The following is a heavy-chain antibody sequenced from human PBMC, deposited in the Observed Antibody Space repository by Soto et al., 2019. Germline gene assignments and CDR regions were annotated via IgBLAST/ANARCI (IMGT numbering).Heavy chain of an antibody. D-gene: IGHD2-15*01. CDR3: AYLPCSGGSCYWFSFSGMDF. CDR2: ISWDDDK. J-gene: IGHJ6*02. V-gene: IGHV2-5*02. Sequence: QITLKESGPTLVKPTQTLTLTCTFSGFSLSTSGVGVAWIRQPPGKALEWLALISWDDDKRYRPSLESRLTNTKDSSKNQVVLTMTNMASVDTATYYCAYLPCSGGSCYWFSFSGMDFWGQGTTVTVAS. CDR1: GFSLSTSGVG.